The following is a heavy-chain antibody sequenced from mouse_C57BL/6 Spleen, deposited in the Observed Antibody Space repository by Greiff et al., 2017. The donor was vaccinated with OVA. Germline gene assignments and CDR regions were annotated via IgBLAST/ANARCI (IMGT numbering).Heavy chain of an antibody. D-gene: IGHD2-1*01. CDR3: ARQSYGNYDY. V-gene: IGHV5-6*02. CDR2: ISSGGSYT. CDR1: GFTFSSYG. J-gene: IGHJ2*01. Sequence: EVKLEESGGDLVKPGGSLKLSCAASGFTFSSYGMSWVRQTPDKRLEWVATISSGGSYTYYPDSVKGRFTISRDNAKNTLYLQMSSLKSEDTAMYYCARQSYGNYDYWGQGTTLTVSS.